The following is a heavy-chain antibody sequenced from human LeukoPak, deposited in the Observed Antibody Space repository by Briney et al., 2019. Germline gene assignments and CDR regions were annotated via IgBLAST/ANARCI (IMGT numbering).Heavy chain of an antibody. CDR3: ARSEIGSPPSL. Sequence: ASVKVSCKASGGTFSSYSISWVRQAPGQGLEWMGRIIPILGIANYAQKFQGRVTITADKSTSTAYMELSSLRSEDTAVYYCARSEIGSPPSLWGQGTLVTVSS. V-gene: IGHV1-69*02. D-gene: IGHD3-22*01. J-gene: IGHJ4*02. CDR1: GGTFSSYS. CDR2: IIPILGIA.